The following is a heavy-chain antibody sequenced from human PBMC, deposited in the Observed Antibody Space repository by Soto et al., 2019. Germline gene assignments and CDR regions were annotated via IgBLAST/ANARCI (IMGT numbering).Heavy chain of an antibody. CDR3: ARAILVAVAPQRGGNWFDP. CDR2: INHGGST. Sequence: QVQLQQWGAGLLKPSETLSLMCGVYGGSFSGYYWSWIRQPPGKGLEWIGEINHGGSTNYNPSLKGRVTISMDTSKNQFSLTLRSVTAADTAVYYCARAILVAVAPQRGGNWFDPWGQGTLVIASS. CDR1: GGSFSGYY. D-gene: IGHD2-21*01. J-gene: IGHJ5*02. V-gene: IGHV4-34*01.